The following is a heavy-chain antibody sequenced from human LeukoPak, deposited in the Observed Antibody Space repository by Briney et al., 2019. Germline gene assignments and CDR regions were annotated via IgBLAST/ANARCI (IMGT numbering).Heavy chain of an antibody. J-gene: IGHJ4*02. V-gene: IGHV3-30-3*01. Sequence: GGSLRLSCAASGFTYSSYAMHWVRQAPGKGLEWVAVISYDGSNKYYADSVKGRFTISRDNSKNTLYLQMNSLRAEDTAVYYCARETDVSHLDYWGQGTLVTVSS. CDR1: GFTYSSYA. CDR3: ARETDVSHLDY. D-gene: IGHD3-16*01. CDR2: ISYDGSNK.